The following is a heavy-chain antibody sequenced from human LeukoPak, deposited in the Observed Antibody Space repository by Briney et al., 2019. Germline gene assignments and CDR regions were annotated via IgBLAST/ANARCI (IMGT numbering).Heavy chain of an antibody. D-gene: IGHD4-11*01. J-gene: IGHJ4*02. CDR2: IYYSGIT. Sequence: SETLSLTCTVSGVSISSGGYYWSWGRQHPGEGREWIGYIYYSGITYYNPSLKSRLTISLDTSNNQFSLKLSSVTAADTAVYYCARGPVRDYSNYWGQGTLVTVSS. CDR1: GVSISSGGYY. CDR3: ARGPVRDYSNY. V-gene: IGHV4-31*03.